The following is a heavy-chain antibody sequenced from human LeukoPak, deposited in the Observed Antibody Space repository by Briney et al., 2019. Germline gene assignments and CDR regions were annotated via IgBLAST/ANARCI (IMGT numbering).Heavy chain of an antibody. Sequence: SETLSLTCTVSGGSISSYYWSWIRQPPEKGLEWIGFIYYSGSTNYNPSLKSRVTISVDTSKNQFSLKLSSVTAADTAVYYCASSTPVYDILTGYSPWVFGYWGQGTLVTVSS. CDR3: ASSTPVYDILTGYSPWVFGY. V-gene: IGHV4-59*08. J-gene: IGHJ4*02. CDR2: IYYSGST. CDR1: GGSISSYY. D-gene: IGHD3-9*01.